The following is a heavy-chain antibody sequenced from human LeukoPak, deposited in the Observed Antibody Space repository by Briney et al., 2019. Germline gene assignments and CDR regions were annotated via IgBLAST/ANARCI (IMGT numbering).Heavy chain of an antibody. CDR2: ISYDGSKK. CDR3: AKDRSSSWSSDY. Sequence: GRSLRLSCAASGFTFRSYGMHWVRQAPGKGLEWVAVISYDGSKKYHADSVKGRFTISRDNSKNTLYLQMNSLRAEDTAVYYCAKDRSSSWSSDYWGQGTLVTVSS. D-gene: IGHD6-13*01. J-gene: IGHJ4*02. V-gene: IGHV3-30*18. CDR1: GFTFRSYG.